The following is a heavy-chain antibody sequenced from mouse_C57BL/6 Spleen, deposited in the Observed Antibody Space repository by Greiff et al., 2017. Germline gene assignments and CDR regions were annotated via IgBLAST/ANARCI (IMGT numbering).Heavy chain of an antibody. D-gene: IGHD1-1*01. Sequence: EVMLVESGGGLVKPGGSLKLSCAASGFTFSDYGMHWVRQAPGKGLEWVAYISSGSSTIYYADTVKGRFTISRDNAKNTLFLQMTSLRSEDTAMYYCARDGSTLLAYWGQGTLVTVSA. CDR1: GFTFSDYG. CDR3: ARDGSTLLAY. J-gene: IGHJ3*01. CDR2: ISSGSSTI. V-gene: IGHV5-17*01.